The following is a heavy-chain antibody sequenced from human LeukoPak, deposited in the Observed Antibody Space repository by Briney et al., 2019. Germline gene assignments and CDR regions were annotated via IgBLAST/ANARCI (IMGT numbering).Heavy chain of an antibody. Sequence: GGSLRLSCAASGFTFSYYGMHWVRQAPGKGLEWVAAISYDGSNKYYADSVKGRFTIFRDNSKNTLFLQMDSLRAEDTAVYYCARDHYFKIDYWGQGTLVTVSS. CDR3: ARDHYFKIDY. V-gene: IGHV3-30*03. J-gene: IGHJ4*02. D-gene: IGHD3-10*01. CDR1: GFTFSYYG. CDR2: ISYDGSNK.